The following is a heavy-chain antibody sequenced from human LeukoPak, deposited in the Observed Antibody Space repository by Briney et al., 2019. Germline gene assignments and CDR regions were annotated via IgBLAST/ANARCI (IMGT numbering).Heavy chain of an antibody. Sequence: PSETLSLTCTVSSASISSSSYYWGWIRRPPGKGLEWIGSIYYSGSTYYNPSLKSRVTVSVDTSKNQFSLRLSSVTAADTAVYYCVRGSTLRHYQYWGQGTLVTVSS. CDR2: IYYSGST. CDR3: VRGSTLRHYQY. D-gene: IGHD3-16*01. V-gene: IGHV4-39*01. CDR1: SASISSSSYY. J-gene: IGHJ4*02.